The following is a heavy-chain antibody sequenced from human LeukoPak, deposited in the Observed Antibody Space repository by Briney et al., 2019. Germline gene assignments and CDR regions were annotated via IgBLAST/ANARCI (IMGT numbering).Heavy chain of an antibody. CDR1: GFTFDDYA. D-gene: IGHD4-11*01. J-gene: IGHJ4*02. V-gene: IGHV3-9*01. Sequence: GRSLRLSCAASGFTFDDYAMHWVRQAPGKGLEWVSGISWNSGSIGYADSVKGRFTISRDNAKNSLYLQMNSLRAEDTALYYCARDMAVETSQYEYWGQGTLVTVSS. CDR3: ARDMAVETSQYEY. CDR2: ISWNSGSI.